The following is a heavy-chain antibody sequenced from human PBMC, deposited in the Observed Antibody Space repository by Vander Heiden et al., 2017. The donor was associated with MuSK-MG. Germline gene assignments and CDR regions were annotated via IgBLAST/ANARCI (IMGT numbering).Heavy chain of an antibody. CDR3: ARDKYYDFWSGFYGLDY. CDR1: GFTFSSYW. V-gene: IGHV3-7*01. Sequence: EVQLVESGGGLVQPGGSLRPSCAASGFTFSSYWMSRVRQAPGKGLEWVANIKQDGSEKYYVDSVKGRFTISRDNAKNSLYLQMNSLRVEDTAVYYCARDKYYDFWSGFYGLDYWGQGTLVTVSS. CDR2: IKQDGSEK. D-gene: IGHD3-3*01. J-gene: IGHJ4*02.